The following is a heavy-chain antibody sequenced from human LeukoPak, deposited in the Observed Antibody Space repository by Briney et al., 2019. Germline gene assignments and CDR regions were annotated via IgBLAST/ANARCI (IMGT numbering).Heavy chain of an antibody. CDR3: AKVLDSYDFWSGYQLYYYYMDV. D-gene: IGHD3-3*01. V-gene: IGHV3-23*01. Sequence: GGSLRLSCAASGFTFSSYAMSWVRQAPGKGLEWVSAISGSGGSTYYADSVKGRFTISRDNSKNTLYLQMNSLRAEDTAVYYCAKVLDSYDFWSGYQLYYYYMDVWGKGTTVTDSS. CDR2: ISGSGGST. J-gene: IGHJ6*03. CDR1: GFTFSSYA.